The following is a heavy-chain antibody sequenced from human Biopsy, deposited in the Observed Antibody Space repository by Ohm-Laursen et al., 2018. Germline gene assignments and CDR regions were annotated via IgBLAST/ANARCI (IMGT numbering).Heavy chain of an antibody. Sequence: SLRLSCSASGFTLSDRYMDWVRQAPGKGLEWVKRSRNKANSYVTHYAASVRGRFIISRDGSGNSLYLQMNSLKSEDTAMYYCVRVGDYFAYDVWGQGTKVIVSS. CDR2: SRNKANSYVT. J-gene: IGHJ3*01. V-gene: IGHV3-72*01. D-gene: IGHD4-17*01. CDR3: VRVGDYFAYDV. CDR1: GFTLSDRY.